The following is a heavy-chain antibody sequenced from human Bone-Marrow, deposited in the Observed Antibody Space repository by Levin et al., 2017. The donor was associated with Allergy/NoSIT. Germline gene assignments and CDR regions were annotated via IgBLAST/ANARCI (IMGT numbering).Heavy chain of an antibody. Sequence: GESLKISCAASGFTFSNAWMSWVRQAPGKGLEWVGRIKSKTDGGTTDYAAPVKGRFTISRDDSKNTLYLQMNSLKTEDTAVYYCTTGGDWWELPGFDYWGQGTLVTVSS. CDR1: GFTFSNAW. D-gene: IGHD1-26*01. J-gene: IGHJ4*02. CDR3: TTGGDWWELPGFDY. CDR2: IKSKTDGGTT. V-gene: IGHV3-15*01.